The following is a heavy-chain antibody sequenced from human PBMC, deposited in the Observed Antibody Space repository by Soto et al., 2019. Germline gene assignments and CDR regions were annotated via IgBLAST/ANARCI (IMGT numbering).Heavy chain of an antibody. CDR1: GFSLSNARMG. CDR3: VRTHEYDFWSGYRVYYFDF. J-gene: IGHJ4*02. D-gene: IGHD3-3*01. CDR2: IFSNDEK. Sequence: QVTLKESGPVLVKPTETLTLTCTVSGFSLSNARMGVSWIRQPPGKALEWLAHIFSNDEKSYSTSLKSRLTISKYTSKSQVVLTMTNMDPVGTATYYCVRTHEYDFWSGYRVYYFDFWGQGTLVTVSS. V-gene: IGHV2-26*01.